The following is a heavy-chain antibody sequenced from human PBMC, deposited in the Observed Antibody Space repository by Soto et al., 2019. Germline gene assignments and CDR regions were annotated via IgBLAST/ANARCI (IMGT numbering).Heavy chain of an antibody. Sequence: ASVKLSCKSSGYPFNTYYLHWVRQAPVQGLEWMGMIHPSGGGSTYAQKSLGRVTMTMDSSTSTVFMELTSLRSADTAVYYCARGGHIAVVTDSFDSWGQGTLVTVSS. CDR2: IHPSGGGS. V-gene: IGHV1-46*02. D-gene: IGHD2-21*02. CDR3: ARGGHIAVVTDSFDS. J-gene: IGHJ4*02. CDR1: GYPFNTYY.